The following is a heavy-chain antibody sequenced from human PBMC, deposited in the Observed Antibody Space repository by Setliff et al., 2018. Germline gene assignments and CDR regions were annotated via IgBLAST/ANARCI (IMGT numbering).Heavy chain of an antibody. CDR3: AREGVDTRSSTDYRYYMDV. Sequence: SVKVSCKASGGTFNSYAISWVRQAPGQGLEWMGGIIPIFGTANYAQKFQGRVTITADESTNTAYMELSSLRTEDTAVYYCAREGVDTRSSTDYRYYMDVWGKGTTVTVSS. D-gene: IGHD5-18*01. CDR1: GGTFNSYA. V-gene: IGHV1-69*13. J-gene: IGHJ6*03. CDR2: IIPIFGTA.